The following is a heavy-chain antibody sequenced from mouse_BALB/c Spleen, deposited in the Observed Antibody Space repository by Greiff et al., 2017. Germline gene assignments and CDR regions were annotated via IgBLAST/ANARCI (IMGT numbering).Heavy chain of an antibody. CDR3: ARWGTGYYFDY. CDR2: INPYNGAT. V-gene: IGHV1-31*01. J-gene: IGHJ2*01. Sequence: VQLQQSGPELVKPGASVKISCKASGYSFTGYYMHWVKQSHVKSLEWIGRINPYNGATSYNQNFKDKASLTVDKSSSTAYMELHSLTSEDSAVYYCARWGTGYYFDYWGQGTTLTVSS. CDR1: GYSFTGYY. D-gene: IGHD3-3*01.